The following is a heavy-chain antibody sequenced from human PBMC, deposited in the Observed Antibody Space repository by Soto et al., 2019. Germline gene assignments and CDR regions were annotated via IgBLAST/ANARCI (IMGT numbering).Heavy chain of an antibody. CDR2: IIPIFGTA. Sequence: GASVKVSCKASGGTFSRYAISWVRQAPGQGLEWMGGIIPIFGTANYAQKFQGRVTITADKSTSTAYMELSSLRSEDTAVYYCARDLVRASSWYWFDPWGQGTLVTVSS. CDR3: ARDLVRASSWYWFDP. J-gene: IGHJ5*02. CDR1: GGTFSRYA. D-gene: IGHD6-13*01. V-gene: IGHV1-69*06.